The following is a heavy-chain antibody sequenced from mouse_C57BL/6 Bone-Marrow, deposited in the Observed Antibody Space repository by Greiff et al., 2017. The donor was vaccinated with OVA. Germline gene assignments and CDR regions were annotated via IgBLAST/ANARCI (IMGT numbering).Heavy chain of an antibody. V-gene: IGHV1-63*01. D-gene: IGHD2-2*01. CDR3: ARGDLNGYYFDY. CDR2: IYPGGGYT. CDR1: GYTFTNYW. Sequence: QVQLKESGAELVRPGTSVKMSCKASGYTFTNYWIGWAKQRPGHGLEWIGDIYPGGGYTNYNEKFKGKATLTADKSSSTAYMQFSSLTSEDSAIYYCARGDLNGYYFDYWGQGTTLTVSS. J-gene: IGHJ2*01.